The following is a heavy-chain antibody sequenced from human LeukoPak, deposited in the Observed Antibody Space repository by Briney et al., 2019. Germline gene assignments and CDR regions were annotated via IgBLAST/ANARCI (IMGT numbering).Heavy chain of an antibody. CDR3: TKSRSSWSDDTFDI. D-gene: IGHD6-13*01. CDR1: GFIFSSYG. J-gene: IGHJ3*02. CDR2: ISIGGTYI. V-gene: IGHV3-21*01. Sequence: PGGSLRLSCAASGFIFSSYGMHWVRQAPGKGLEWISSISIGGTYIYYADSVKGRFTISRNNAKNSLYLQMNSLRADDTAVYYCTKSRSSWSDDTFDIWGQGTMVTVSS.